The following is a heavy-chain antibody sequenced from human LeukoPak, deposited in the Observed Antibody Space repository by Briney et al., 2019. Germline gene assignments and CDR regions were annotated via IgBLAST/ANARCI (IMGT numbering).Heavy chain of an antibody. CDR1: GGSISSYY. V-gene: IGHV4-59*01. J-gene: IGHJ4*02. CDR3: ARGARGYSYG. Sequence: SETLSLTCTVSGGSISSYYWSWIRQPPGKGLEWIGYIYHSGSTNYNPSHKSRVTISVDTSKNQFSLELSSVTAADTAVYYCARGARGYSYGWGQGTLVTVSS. CDR2: IYHSGST. D-gene: IGHD5-18*01.